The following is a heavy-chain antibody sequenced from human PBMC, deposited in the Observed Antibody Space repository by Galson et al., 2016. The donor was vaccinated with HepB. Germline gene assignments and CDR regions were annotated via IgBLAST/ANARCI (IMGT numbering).Heavy chain of an antibody. CDR3: ARSPRIQVWRRYDFFEY. V-gene: IGHV3-21*01. Sequence: SLRLSCAASGFTFSGYNMNWVRQAPGKGLEWVSSISSSGSYIYYADVVKGRFTISRDNAKNSLYLQMNSLRAEDTAVYYCARSPRIQVWRRYDFFEYWGQGSLVTVSS. J-gene: IGHJ4*02. CDR2: ISSSGSYI. D-gene: IGHD3-16*01. CDR1: GFTFSGYN.